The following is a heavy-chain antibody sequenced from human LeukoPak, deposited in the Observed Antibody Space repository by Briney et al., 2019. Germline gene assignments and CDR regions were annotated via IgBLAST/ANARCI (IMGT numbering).Heavy chain of an antibody. V-gene: IGHV4-59*01. J-gene: IGHJ4*02. CDR2: IYYSGST. CDR1: GGSISRDY. CDR3: ARGERNYYGSGSFDY. Sequence: SETLSLTCTVSGGSISRDYWSWIRQPPGKGLEWIGYIYYSGSTNYNPSLKSRVTISVDTSKNQFSLKLSSVTAADTAVYYCARGERNYYGSGSFDYWGQGTLVTVSS. D-gene: IGHD3-10*01.